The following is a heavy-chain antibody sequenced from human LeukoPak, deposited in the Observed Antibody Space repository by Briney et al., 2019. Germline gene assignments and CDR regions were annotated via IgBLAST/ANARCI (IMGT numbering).Heavy chain of an antibody. Sequence: GGSLRLSCAASGFTFSSYAMSWVRQAPGKGLEWVSAISGSGGSTYYADSVKGRFTISRDNSKNTLYLQMNSLRAEDTAVYYCAKSSSWYEGRYYLDYWGQGTLVTVSS. CDR1: GFTFSSYA. CDR2: ISGSGGST. CDR3: AKSSSWYEGRYYLDY. J-gene: IGHJ4*02. V-gene: IGHV3-23*01. D-gene: IGHD6-13*01.